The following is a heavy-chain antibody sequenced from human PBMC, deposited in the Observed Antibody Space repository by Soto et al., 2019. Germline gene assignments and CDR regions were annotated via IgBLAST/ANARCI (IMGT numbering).Heavy chain of an antibody. CDR1: GYTFTSCY. V-gene: IGHV1-46*01. CDR3: ASITYYDFRRGPPAGMEV. CDR2: INPSGGST. D-gene: IGHD3-3*01. Sequence: GTSVKLCCKASGYTFTSCYMHSARQAHGQGLEWMGIINPSGGSTSYAQKFQGRVTMTRDTSTSTVYMELSSLRSEDMAVYYCASITYYDFRRGPPAGMEVWGHGTTVTVFS. J-gene: IGHJ6*02.